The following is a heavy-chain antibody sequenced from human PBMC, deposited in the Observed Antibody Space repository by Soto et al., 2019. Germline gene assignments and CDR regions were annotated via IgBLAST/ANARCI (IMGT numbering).Heavy chain of an antibody. D-gene: IGHD2-2*01. CDR3: ARVSNHTFILVVPAATSRYMDV. Sequence: QVQLVQSGAEVKKPGASVKVSCKASGYTFTSYGISWVRQAPGQGLEWMGWISAYNGNTNYEQHLQGRVTMTTDTSTSTAYMELRSLRYADPAVYYCARVSNHTFILVVPAATSRYMDVWGKGTTGTVSS. CDR1: GYTFTSYG. V-gene: IGHV1-18*01. CDR2: ISAYNGNT. J-gene: IGHJ6*03.